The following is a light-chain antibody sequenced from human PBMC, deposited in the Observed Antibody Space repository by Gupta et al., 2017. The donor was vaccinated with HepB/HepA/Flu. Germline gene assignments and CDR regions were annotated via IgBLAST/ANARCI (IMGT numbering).Light chain of an antibody. CDR1: SGINVGSSN. Sequence: QAVLLQPSSLSASPGASASLTCTSRSGINVGSSNIYWFQQKPGSPPLYLLRYKSDSDKKQGSGVSSRFSGSKDASANTGILLISGLQAEDEADYYCMIWDSRAWVFGGGTKLTVL. CDR3: MIWDSRAWV. J-gene: IGLJ3*02. CDR2: YKSDSDK. V-gene: IGLV5-45*02.